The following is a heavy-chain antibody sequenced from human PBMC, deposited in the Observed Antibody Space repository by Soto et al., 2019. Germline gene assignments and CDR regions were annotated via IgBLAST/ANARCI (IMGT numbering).Heavy chain of an antibody. CDR3: ARDRAYSSYSRYYYGMDV. CDR2: IYYSGST. Sequence: SETLSLTCTVSGGSISSYYWSWIRQPPGKGLEWIGYIYYSGSTNYNPSLKSRVTISVDTSKNQFSLKLSSVTAADTAVYYCARDRAYSSYSRYYYGMDVWGQGTTVTVSS. D-gene: IGHD4-4*01. J-gene: IGHJ6*02. V-gene: IGHV4-59*01. CDR1: GGSISSYY.